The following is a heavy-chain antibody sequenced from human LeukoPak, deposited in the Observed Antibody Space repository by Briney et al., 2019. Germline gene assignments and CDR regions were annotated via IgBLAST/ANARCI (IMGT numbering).Heavy chain of an antibody. CDR3: ARSDYHNSGSHTVFDAFDI. CDR2: IDDSGNT. D-gene: IGHD3-10*01. J-gene: IGHJ3*02. V-gene: IGHV4-59*01. CDR1: GGSISRYY. Sequence: SETLSLTCTVSGGSISRYYWSWIRRPPGKGLEWIGYIDDSGNTNYNPSLKSQVTISVDKSKNQFSLKLSFVTAADTAMYYCARSDYHNSGSHTVFDAFDIWGQGTRVTVSS.